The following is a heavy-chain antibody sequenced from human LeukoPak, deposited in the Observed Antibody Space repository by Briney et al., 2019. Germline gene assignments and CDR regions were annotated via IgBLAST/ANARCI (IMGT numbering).Heavy chain of an antibody. V-gene: IGHV1-2*02. CDR3: RWELLHDGSDY. J-gene: IGHJ4*02. CDR2: INPNSGGT. Sequence: GASVKVSCKASGYTLTGYYMHWVRQAPGQGLEWMGWINPNSGGTNYAQKFQGRVTMTRDTSISTAYMELSRLRSDDTAVYYCRWELLHDGSDYWGQGTLVTVSS. D-gene: IGHD1-26*01. CDR1: GYTLTGYY.